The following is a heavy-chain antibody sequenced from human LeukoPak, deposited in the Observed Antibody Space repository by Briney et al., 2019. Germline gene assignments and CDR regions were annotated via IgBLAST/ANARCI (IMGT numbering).Heavy chain of an antibody. CDR3: ARSERIAARPKKIYYYYMDV. J-gene: IGHJ6*03. D-gene: IGHD6-6*01. V-gene: IGHV1-69*01. Sequence: SVKVSCKASGGTFSSYAISWVRQAPGQGLEWMGGIIPIFGTANYAQKFQGRVTITADESTSTAYMELSSLRSEDTAVYYCARSERIAARPKKIYYYYMDVWGKGTTVTVSS. CDR2: IIPIFGTA. CDR1: GGTFSSYA.